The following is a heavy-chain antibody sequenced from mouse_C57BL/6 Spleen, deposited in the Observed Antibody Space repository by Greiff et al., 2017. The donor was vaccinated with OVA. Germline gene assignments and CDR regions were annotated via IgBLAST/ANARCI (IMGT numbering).Heavy chain of an antibody. J-gene: IGHJ2*01. V-gene: IGHV14-3*01. CDR1: GFNIKNPY. D-gene: IGHD1-1*01. Sequence: VHVKQSVAELVRPGASVKLSCTASGFNIKNPYMHWVKQRPEQGLEWIGRIDPANGNTKYAPKFQGKATITADTSSNTAYLQLSSLTSEDTAIYYCAREDYYGSSYGYFDYWGQGTTLTVSS. CDR3: AREDYYGSSYGYFDY. CDR2: IDPANGNT.